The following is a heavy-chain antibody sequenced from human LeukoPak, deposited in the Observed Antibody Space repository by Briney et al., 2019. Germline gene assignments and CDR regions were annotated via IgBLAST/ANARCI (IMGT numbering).Heavy chain of an antibody. J-gene: IGHJ4*02. V-gene: IGHV1-2*02. Sequence: ASVKVSCKASGYTFSGYYMHWVRQAPGQGLEWMGWINPNSGGTDYAQKFQGRVTMTRDTSISTAYMELSRLRSDDSAVYYCASGDRVTMLRGGNIGYFDYWGQGTLVTVSS. CDR2: INPNSGGT. CDR3: ASGDRVTMLRGGNIGYFDY. CDR1: GYTFSGYY. D-gene: IGHD3-10*01.